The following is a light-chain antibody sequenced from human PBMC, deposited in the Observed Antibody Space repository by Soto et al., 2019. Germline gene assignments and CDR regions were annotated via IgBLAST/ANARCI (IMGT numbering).Light chain of an antibody. V-gene: IGKV1-16*02. Sequence: DIQMTQSPSSLSASVGDRVTITCRASQDISNYLAWFQQKPGKAPKSLIYAASNLQSGVPSKFSGSGSGTDFILTISSLEPEDFATYYCQQYHTLPLTFGGGTKVDIK. J-gene: IGKJ4*02. CDR3: QQYHTLPLT. CDR2: AAS. CDR1: QDISNY.